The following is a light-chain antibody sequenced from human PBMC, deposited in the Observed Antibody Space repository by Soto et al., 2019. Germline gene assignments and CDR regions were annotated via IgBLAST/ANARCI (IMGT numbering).Light chain of an antibody. J-gene: IGKJ1*01. CDR2: AAS. CDR3: QKYSSAPPWT. Sequence: DIQMTQSPSSLSASVGDRVTITCRASQGISNYLAWYQQKPGKVPKLLIYAASTLQSGVPSRFSGSGSGTDFTLPISSRQPGDVATYYCQKYSSAPPWTFDQGTKVEIK. V-gene: IGKV1-27*01. CDR1: QGISNY.